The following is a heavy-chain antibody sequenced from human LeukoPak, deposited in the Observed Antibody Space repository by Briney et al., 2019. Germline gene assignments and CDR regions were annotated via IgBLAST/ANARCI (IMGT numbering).Heavy chain of an antibody. CDR1: GGSISSSSYY. J-gene: IGHJ4*02. V-gene: IGHV4-39*07. Sequence: SETLSLTCTVPGGSISSSSYYWGWIRQPPGKGLEWIGSIYYSGSTYYNPSLKTRVTIPVDTSKNQFSLKQSPVTAADTAVFYCARGVVRRYSITGPYGDWGQGTMVTVSS. CDR2: IYYSGST. D-gene: IGHD1-20*01. CDR3: ARGVVRRYSITGPYGD.